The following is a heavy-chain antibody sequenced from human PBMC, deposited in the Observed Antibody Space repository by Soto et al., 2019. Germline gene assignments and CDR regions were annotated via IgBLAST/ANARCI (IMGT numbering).Heavy chain of an antibody. CDR1: GFTFSTYE. D-gene: IGHD3-22*01. CDR2: ISSSGSTI. J-gene: IGHJ3*02. CDR3: ARRGLGYDYESSDYYVSLDGFDI. Sequence: GGSLRLSCTASGFTFSTYEMNWVRQAPGKGLEWVSYISSSGSTIYYADSVKGRFTISRDNAKNSLYLQMNSLRAEDTAVYYGARRGLGYDYESSDYYVSLDGFDIWGQATMVTVSS. V-gene: IGHV3-48*03.